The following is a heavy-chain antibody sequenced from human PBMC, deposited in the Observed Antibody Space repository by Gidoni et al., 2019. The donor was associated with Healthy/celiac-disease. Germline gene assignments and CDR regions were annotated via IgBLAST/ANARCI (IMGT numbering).Heavy chain of an antibody. CDR3: ARDRNRGDYYDSSGYRY. CDR2: ISSSSSTI. D-gene: IGHD3-22*01. CDR1: GFTFSSYS. Sequence: EVQLVESGGGLVQPGGSLRLPCAASGFTFSSYSMNWVRQAPGKGLEWVSYISSSSSTIYDADSVKGRFTISRDNAKNSLYLQMNSLRDEDTAVYYCARDRNRGDYYDSSGYRYWGQGTLVTVSS. V-gene: IGHV3-48*02. J-gene: IGHJ4*02.